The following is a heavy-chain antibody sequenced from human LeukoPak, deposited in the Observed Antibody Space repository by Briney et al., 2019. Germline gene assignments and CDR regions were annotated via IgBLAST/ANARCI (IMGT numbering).Heavy chain of an antibody. CDR3: AKVVGRFLEWLPLDAYYYYMDV. D-gene: IGHD3-3*01. V-gene: IGHV3-23*01. Sequence: PGGSLRLSCAASGFTFSSYAMSWVRQAPGKGLEWVSAISGSGGSTYYADSVKGRFTISRDNSKNTLYLQMNSLRAEDTAVYYCAKVVGRFLEWLPLDAYYYYMDVWGKGTTVTVSS. CDR1: GFTFSSYA. J-gene: IGHJ6*03. CDR2: ISGSGGST.